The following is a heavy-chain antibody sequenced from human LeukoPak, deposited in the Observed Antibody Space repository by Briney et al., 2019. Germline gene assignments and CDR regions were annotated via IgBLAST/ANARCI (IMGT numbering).Heavy chain of an antibody. CDR2: ISSSSSYI. CDR1: GFTFSSYS. J-gene: IGHJ1*01. D-gene: IGHD3-3*01. V-gene: IGHV3-21*01. Sequence: GGSLRLSCAASGFTFSSYSKNWVRQAPGKGLEWVSSISSSSSYIYYADSVKGRFTISRDNAKNSLYLQMNSLRAEDTAVYYCAKGDFWNGLGEYFLYWGQGTLVTVSS. CDR3: AKGDFWNGLGEYFLY.